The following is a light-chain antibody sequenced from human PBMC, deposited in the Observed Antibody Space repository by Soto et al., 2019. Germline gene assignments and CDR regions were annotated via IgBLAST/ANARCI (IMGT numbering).Light chain of an antibody. Sequence: QSALTQPASVSGSPGQSITISCAGTSSDVGGYNYVSWYQQHPGKAPKLIIHDVSNRPSGISNRFSGSKSGNTASLTISGLQAEDEAEYFCCSYTSGSTLVVFGGGTKLTVL. V-gene: IGLV2-14*03. CDR1: SSDVGGYNY. CDR3: CSYTSGSTLVV. CDR2: DVS. J-gene: IGLJ2*01.